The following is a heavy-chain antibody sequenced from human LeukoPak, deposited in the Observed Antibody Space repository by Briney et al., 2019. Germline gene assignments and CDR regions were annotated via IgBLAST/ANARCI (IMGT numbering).Heavy chain of an antibody. D-gene: IGHD6-19*01. CDR2: IYYSGST. CDR3: ARSYSSGWYRRNWFDP. Sequence: KTSETLSLTCTISGGSISPHYWSWIRQPPGKGLEWIGYIYYSGSTNYNPSLKSRVTISVDTSKNQFSLKLSSVTAADTAVYYCARSYSSGWYRRNWFDPWGQGTLVTVSS. CDR1: GGSISPHY. J-gene: IGHJ5*02. V-gene: IGHV4-59*11.